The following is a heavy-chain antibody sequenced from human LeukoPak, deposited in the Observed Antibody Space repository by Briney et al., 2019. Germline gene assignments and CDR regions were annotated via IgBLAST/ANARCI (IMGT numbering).Heavy chain of an antibody. Sequence: GASVKVSCKASGGTFSSYTISWVRQAPGQGLEWMGRIIPILGIANYAQKFQGRVTITADKSTSTACMELSSLRSEDTAVYYCARDLAYYYDSSGYHPLDYWGQGTLVTVSS. V-gene: IGHV1-69*04. CDR3: ARDLAYYYDSSGYHPLDY. CDR2: IIPILGIA. CDR1: GGTFSSYT. J-gene: IGHJ4*02. D-gene: IGHD3-22*01.